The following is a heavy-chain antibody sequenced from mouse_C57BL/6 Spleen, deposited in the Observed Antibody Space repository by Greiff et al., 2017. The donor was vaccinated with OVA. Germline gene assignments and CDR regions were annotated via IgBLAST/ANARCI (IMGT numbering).Heavy chain of an antibody. D-gene: IGHD6-1*01. CDR2: INPSSGYT. CDR1: GYTFTSYT. Sequence: VKLQQSGAELARPGASVKMSCKASGYTFTSYTMHWVKQRPGQGLEWIGYINPSSGYTKYNQKFKDKATLTADKSSSTAYMQLSSLTSEDSAVYYCARASEGFAYWGQGTLVTVSA. CDR3: ARASEGFAY. J-gene: IGHJ3*01. V-gene: IGHV1-4*01.